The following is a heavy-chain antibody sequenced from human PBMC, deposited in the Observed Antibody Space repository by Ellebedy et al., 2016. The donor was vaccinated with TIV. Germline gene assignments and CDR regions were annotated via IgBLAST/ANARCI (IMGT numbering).Heavy chain of an antibody. D-gene: IGHD3-3*01. CDR3: VGFGVFNL. V-gene: IGHV3-7*01. CDR2: IKTDGSET. J-gene: IGHJ5*02. Sequence: PGGSLRLSCAAWGFSFSNFWMSWVRQAPGKGLERVAHIKTDGSETYYVDSVKGRFTISRENAKNALFLQMDGLRVDDSAVYYCVGFGVFNLWGQGAPVTVSS. CDR1: GFSFSNFW.